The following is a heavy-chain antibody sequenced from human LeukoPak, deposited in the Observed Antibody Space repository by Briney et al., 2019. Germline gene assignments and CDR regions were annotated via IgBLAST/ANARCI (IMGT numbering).Heavy chain of an antibody. Sequence: PGRSLRPSCAACGFAFSSYAMHWVRQATGKGLEWGAVILYDGSNKYYADSVKGRFTISRDNSKTTLYLQMNSLRAEDTAVYYCARGAPDYDILTGPGGYWGQGTLVSVSS. CDR3: ARGAPDYDILTGPGGY. J-gene: IGHJ4*02. V-gene: IGHV3-30*01. CDR1: GFAFSSYA. CDR2: ILYDGSNK. D-gene: IGHD3-9*01.